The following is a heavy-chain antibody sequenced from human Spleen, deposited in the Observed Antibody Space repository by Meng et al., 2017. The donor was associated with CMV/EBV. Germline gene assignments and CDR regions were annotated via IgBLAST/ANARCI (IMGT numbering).Heavy chain of an antibody. CDR2: ISGGGGNT. CDR1: GFTFSSYA. V-gene: IGHV3-23*01. D-gene: IGHD2-15*01. CDR3: ARTYCSGGSCYYYGMDV. Sequence: GESLKISCAASGFTFSSYAMSWVRQAPGKGLEWVSAISGGGGNTYYADSVKGRFTISRDNSKNTLYLQMNSLRAEDTAVYYCARTYCSGGSCYYYGMDVWGQGTTVTVSS. J-gene: IGHJ6*02.